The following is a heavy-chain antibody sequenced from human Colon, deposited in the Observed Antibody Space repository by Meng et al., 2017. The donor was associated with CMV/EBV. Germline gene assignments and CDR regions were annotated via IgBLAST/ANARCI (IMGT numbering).Heavy chain of an antibody. CDR2: VSETGDTT. Sequence: LSLTCVASGFTFTNYVMTWVRQSPGKGLEWVSVVSETGDTTFYADSVKGRFTISRDNSKNTLYLQMNGLRAEDTAVYYCAKRYCATPSCFPRSFDYWGQGTLVTVSS. CDR1: GFTFTNYV. V-gene: IGHV3-23*01. J-gene: IGHJ4*02. D-gene: IGHD2-2*01. CDR3: AKRYCATPSCFPRSFDY.